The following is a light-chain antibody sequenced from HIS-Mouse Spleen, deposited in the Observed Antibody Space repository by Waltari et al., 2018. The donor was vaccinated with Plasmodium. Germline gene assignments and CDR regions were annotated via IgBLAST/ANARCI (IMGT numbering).Light chain of an antibody. Sequence: EIVLTQSPGTLSLSPGERATRACRASQSVSSSYLAWYQQKPGQAARIHIYGAASRATGIPDRFSGSGSGTDFTLTISRLEPEDCAVYYCQQYGSSRALPFGGGTTVEIK. CDR2: GAA. CDR1: QSVSSSY. V-gene: IGKV3-20*01. J-gene: IGKJ4*01. CDR3: QQYGSSRALP.